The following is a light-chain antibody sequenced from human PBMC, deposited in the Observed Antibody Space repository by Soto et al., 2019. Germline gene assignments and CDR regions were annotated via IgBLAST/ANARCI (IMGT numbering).Light chain of an antibody. V-gene: IGLV2-14*01. J-gene: IGLJ2*01. CDR3: SSYTSSSTYVV. CDR2: EVS. CDR1: SSDIGNYNF. Sequence: QSVLTQPASVSGSPGQSITISCTGTSSDIGNYNFVSWYQQHPGKAPKLMIYEVSNRPSGVSDRFSGSKSGNTASLTISGLRAEDEADYYCSSYTSSSTYVVFGGGTKVTVL.